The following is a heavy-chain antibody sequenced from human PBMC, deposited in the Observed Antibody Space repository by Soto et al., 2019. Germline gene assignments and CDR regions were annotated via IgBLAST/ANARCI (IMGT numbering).Heavy chain of an antibody. V-gene: IGHV3-30-3*01. Sequence: QVQLVESGGGVVQPGRSLRLSCAASGFTFSSYAMHWVRQAPGKGLEWVAVISYDGSNKYYADSVKGRFTISRDNSKNTLYLQMNSLRAEDTAVYYWARVRTGRFDPWGQGTLVTVSS. CDR2: ISYDGSNK. J-gene: IGHJ5*02. CDR1: GFTFSSYA. CDR3: ARVRTGRFDP. D-gene: IGHD1-1*01.